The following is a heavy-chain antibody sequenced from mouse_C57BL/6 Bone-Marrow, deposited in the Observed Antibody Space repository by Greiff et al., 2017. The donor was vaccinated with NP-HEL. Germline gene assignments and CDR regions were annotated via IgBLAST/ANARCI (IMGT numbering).Heavy chain of an antibody. CDR3: AISPSPYAMDY. CDR1: GYTFTDSW. CDR2: INPPDSDT. Sequence: QVQLKQPGPELVKPGPSVKVSCKASGYTFTDSWMTWVRQRPGQGLEWIVRINPPDSDTNYNQKFKGKATLTVDKSSSTAYMQLSSLTSDDSAVYYCAISPSPYAMDYWGQGTSVTVSS. V-gene: IGHV1-74*01. J-gene: IGHJ4*01.